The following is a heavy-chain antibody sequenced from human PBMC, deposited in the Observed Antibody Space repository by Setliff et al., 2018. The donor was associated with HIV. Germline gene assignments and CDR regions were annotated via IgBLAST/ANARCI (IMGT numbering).Heavy chain of an antibody. CDR2: THPEDSDT. CDR3: ARHVGDTFDI. D-gene: IGHD3-16*01. V-gene: IGHV5-51*01. CDR1: GYSFTNNW. Sequence: GESLKISCKGSGYSFTNNWIGWVRQMPGKGLEWMGITHPEDSDTRYNPSFQGQVTMSTNKSISTAYLQWNSLKASDAAMYYCARHVGDTFDIWGQGTMVTVSS. J-gene: IGHJ3*02.